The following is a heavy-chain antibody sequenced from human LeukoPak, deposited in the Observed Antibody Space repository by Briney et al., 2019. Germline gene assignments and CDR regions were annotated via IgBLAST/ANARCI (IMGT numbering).Heavy chain of an antibody. CDR1: GFTFSSYA. D-gene: IGHD3-16*02. Sequence: QPGGSLRLSCAASGFTFSSYAMSWVRQAPGKGLEWVSAISGSGDSSYYADSVKGRFTLSRDNSKNTLYLQMNSLRAEDTAVYYCAKDPVVWGSYRYTPFDHWGQGTLVTVSS. J-gene: IGHJ4*02. CDR2: ISGSGDSS. V-gene: IGHV3-23*01. CDR3: AKDPVVWGSYRYTPFDH.